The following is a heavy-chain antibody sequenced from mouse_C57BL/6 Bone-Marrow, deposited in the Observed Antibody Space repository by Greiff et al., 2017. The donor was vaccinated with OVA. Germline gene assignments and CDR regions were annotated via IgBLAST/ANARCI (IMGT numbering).Heavy chain of an antibody. D-gene: IGHD2-2*01. CDR1: GYTFTDYY. V-gene: IGHV1-26*01. CDR2: INPNNGGT. J-gene: IGHJ3*01. CDR3: ARSMVTTRGCAY. Sequence: EVQLQQSGPELVKPGASVKISCKASGYTFTDYYMNWVKQSHGKSLEWIGDINPNNGGTSYNQKFKGKATLTVDKSSSTAYMELRSLTSEDSAVYYCARSMVTTRGCAYWGQGTLVTVSA.